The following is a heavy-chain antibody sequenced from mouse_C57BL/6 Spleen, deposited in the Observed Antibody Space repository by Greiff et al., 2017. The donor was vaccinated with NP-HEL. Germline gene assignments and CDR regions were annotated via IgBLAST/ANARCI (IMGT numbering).Heavy chain of an antibody. CDR2: ISYDGSN. D-gene: IGHD2-12*01. J-gene: IGHJ2*01. V-gene: IGHV3-6*01. Sequence: EVQRVESGPGLVKPSQSLSLTCSVTGYSITSGYYWNWIRQFPGNKLEWMGYISYDGSNNYNPSLKNRISITRDTSKNQFFLKLNSVTTEDTATYYCARDPIYSGFDYWGQGTTLTVSS. CDR3: ARDPIYSGFDY. CDR1: GYSITSGYY.